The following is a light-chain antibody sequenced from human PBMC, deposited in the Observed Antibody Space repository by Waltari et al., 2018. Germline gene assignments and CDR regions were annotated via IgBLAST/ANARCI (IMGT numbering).Light chain of an antibody. Sequence: DIKMTQSPSSLSASVGDRVPITCQASQDISTYLNWYQQKPGTAPKLLIYDVSNLEKGVPSRFSGGGSGTDFSFNISSLQSEDFATYYCQQYEDVPYTFGQGTTL. J-gene: IGKJ2*01. CDR1: QDISTY. V-gene: IGKV1-33*01. CDR3: QQYEDVPYT. CDR2: DVS.